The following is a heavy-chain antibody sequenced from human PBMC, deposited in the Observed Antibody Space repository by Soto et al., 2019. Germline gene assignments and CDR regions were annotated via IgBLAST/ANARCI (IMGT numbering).Heavy chain of an antibody. J-gene: IGHJ4*02. D-gene: IGHD6-13*01. V-gene: IGHV3-23*01. CDR2: ISGSDGST. CDR3: ARRSSSWYFDY. CDR1: GFTFSSYA. Sequence: VQLLESGGVLVQPGGSLRLSCAASGFTFSSYAMNWIRQAPGKGLEWVSVISGSDGSTYYADSVKGGFTISRDNSKNPLNLQMNSLRAEDTAVYYCARRSSSWYFDYWGQRTLVTVSS.